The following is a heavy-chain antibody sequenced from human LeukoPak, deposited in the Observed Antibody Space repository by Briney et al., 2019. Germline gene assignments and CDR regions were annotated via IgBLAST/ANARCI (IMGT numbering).Heavy chain of an antibody. Sequence: GRSLRLSCAASGFTFDDYAMHWVRQAPGKGLEWVSGISWNSGSIGYADSVKGRFTISRDNAKNSLYLQMNSLRAEDTAVYYCARLDYYDSSGAFDYWGQGTLVTVSS. CDR1: GFTFDDYA. CDR3: ARLDYYDSSGAFDY. D-gene: IGHD3-22*01. J-gene: IGHJ4*02. V-gene: IGHV3-9*01. CDR2: ISWNSGSI.